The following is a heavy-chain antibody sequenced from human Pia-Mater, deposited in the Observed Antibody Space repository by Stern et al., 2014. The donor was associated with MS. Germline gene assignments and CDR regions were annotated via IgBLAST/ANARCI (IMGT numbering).Heavy chain of an antibody. J-gene: IGHJ5*02. CDR3: ARWAYSSGWYNWFDP. D-gene: IGHD3-22*01. CDR1: GGSISSSSYY. CDR2: IYYSGST. V-gene: IGHV4-39*01. Sequence: QVQLQESGPGLVKPSETLSLTCTVSGGSISSSSYYWGWIRQPPGKGLEWIGSIYYSGSTYYNPSLKSRVTISVDPSKNQFSLKVSSVTAADTAVYYCARWAYSSGWYNWFDPWGQGTLVTVSS.